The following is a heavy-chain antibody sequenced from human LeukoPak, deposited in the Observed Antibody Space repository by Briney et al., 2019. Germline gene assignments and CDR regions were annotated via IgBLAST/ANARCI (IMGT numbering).Heavy chain of an antibody. D-gene: IGHD6-13*01. V-gene: IGHV4-30-4*01. CDR1: GGSISSGDYY. CDR2: IYYSGST. Sequence: SETLSLTCTVSGGSISSGDYYWSWIRQPPGKGLEWIGYIYYSGSTYYNPSLKSRVTISVDTSKNQFSLKLSSVTAADTAVYYCARGVGYSSSWYAFDIWGQGTMVTVSS. J-gene: IGHJ3*02. CDR3: ARGVGYSSSWYAFDI.